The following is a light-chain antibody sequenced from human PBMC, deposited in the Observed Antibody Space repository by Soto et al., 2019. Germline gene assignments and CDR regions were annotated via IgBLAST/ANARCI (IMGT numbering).Light chain of an antibody. CDR1: QDISNY. CDR2: RAS. CDR3: QQYRTYPYT. J-gene: IGKJ2*01. V-gene: IGKV1-5*03. Sequence: DIQMTQSPSTLSASVGDSVTITCRASQDISNYLAWYHQKPGTAPKLLIYRASTLESGVPSRFSGLGSATEFTLSISSLQPDDFATYYCQQYRTYPYTFGQGTKLEIK.